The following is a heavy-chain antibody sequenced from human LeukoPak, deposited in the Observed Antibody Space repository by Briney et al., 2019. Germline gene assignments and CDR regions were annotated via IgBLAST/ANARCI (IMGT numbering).Heavy chain of an antibody. CDR2: LKSKTDGGTT. V-gene: IGHV3-15*01. Sequence: GGSLRLSCAASGFTFSNGWMSWVRQAPGKGLEWVGRLKSKTDGGTTDYAAPVKGRFTISGDDSKNTLYLQMNSLKTEDTAVYYCTTEVRDSGWYFNYGMDVWGQGTTVTVSS. CDR1: GFTFSNGW. CDR3: TTEVRDSGWYFNYGMDV. D-gene: IGHD6-19*01. J-gene: IGHJ6*02.